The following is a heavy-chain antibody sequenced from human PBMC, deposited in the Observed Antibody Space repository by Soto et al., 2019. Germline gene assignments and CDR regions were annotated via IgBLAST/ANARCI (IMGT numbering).Heavy chain of an antibody. V-gene: IGHV1-18*01. J-gene: IGHJ4*02. Sequence: QVQLLQSGVEVKKPGASVKVSCKASGYTFATYGIGWVRQAPGQGLEWMGWITPSNGDTNYAQKLQGRVTMTTDPSLSTAYVEVRSPRSDDTAVCYCVRLGPCISEICYSRPLDYWGQGTLVTVSS. CDR1: GYTFATYG. CDR3: VRLGPCISEICYSRPLDY. D-gene: IGHD2-15*01. CDR2: ITPSNGDT.